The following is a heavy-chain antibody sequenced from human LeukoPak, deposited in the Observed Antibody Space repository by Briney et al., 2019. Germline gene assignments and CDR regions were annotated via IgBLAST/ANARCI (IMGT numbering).Heavy chain of an antibody. CDR2: IFHSGAT. J-gene: IGHJ6*02. Sequence: SETLSLTCTVSGGSITSADFYWTWIRQHPGKGLEWIGYIFHSGATYYNPSLKSRVSISLDRSKSQFSLRLSSVTAADTAVYYCARDRATIVRGVMGGGMDVWGQGTTATVSS. CDR1: GGSITSADFY. V-gene: IGHV4-31*03. CDR3: ARDRATIVRGVMGGGMDV. D-gene: IGHD3-10*01.